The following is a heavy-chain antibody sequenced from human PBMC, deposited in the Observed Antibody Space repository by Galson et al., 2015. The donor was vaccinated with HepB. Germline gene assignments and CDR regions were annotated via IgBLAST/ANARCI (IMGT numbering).Heavy chain of an antibody. V-gene: IGHV1-18*01. CDR3: ARDPMGDLVVAATLGFDY. CDR2: ISAYNGNT. CDR1: GYTFTSYG. J-gene: IGHJ4*02. D-gene: IGHD2-15*01. Sequence: SVKVSCKASGYTFTSYGISWVRQAPGQGLEWMGWISAYNGNTNYAQKLQGRVTMTTDTSTSTAYMELRSLRSDDTAVYYCARDPMGDLVVAATLGFDYWGQGTLVTVSS.